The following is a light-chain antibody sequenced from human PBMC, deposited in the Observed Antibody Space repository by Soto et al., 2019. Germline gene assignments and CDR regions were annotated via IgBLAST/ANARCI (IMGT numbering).Light chain of an antibody. Sequence: DIQMTQSPSSLSASVGDRVTVTCRASQSIRNYLNWYQQIPGKAPNLLIYAASNLQDGVPSRFSGRGSGTDFILTISSLQAEDFATYSCQQSYRTPYTFGQGTKLEIK. V-gene: IGKV1-39*01. CDR1: QSIRNY. J-gene: IGKJ2*01. CDR2: AAS. CDR3: QQSYRTPYT.